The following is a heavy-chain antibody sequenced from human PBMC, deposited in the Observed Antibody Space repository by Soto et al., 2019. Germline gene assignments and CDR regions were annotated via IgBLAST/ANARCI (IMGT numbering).Heavy chain of an antibody. J-gene: IGHJ5*02. Sequence: LETLSLTCTVSGGSISSYYWSWIRQPAGKGLEWIGRIYTSGGTNYNPSLKSRVTMSVDTSKNQFSLNLSSVTTADTAVYYCARDCPRVLGRLVDNWLDPWCRGTLVTGS. CDR3: ARDCPRVLGRLVDNWLDP. CDR2: IYTSGGT. D-gene: IGHD6-19*01. CDR1: GGSISSYY. V-gene: IGHV4-4*07.